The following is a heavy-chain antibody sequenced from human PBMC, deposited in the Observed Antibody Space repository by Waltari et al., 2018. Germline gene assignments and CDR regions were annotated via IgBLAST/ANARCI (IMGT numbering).Heavy chain of an antibody. CDR1: GGSISSYY. Sequence: QVQLQESGPGLVKPSETLSLTCTVSGGSISSYYWSWIRQPPVKGLEWIGYIYYSGSTNYNPSLKSRVTISVDTSKNQFSLKLSSVTAADTAVYYCARGYYYDSSEAFDIWGQGTMVTVSS. CDR3: ARGYYYDSSEAFDI. V-gene: IGHV4-59*01. J-gene: IGHJ3*02. CDR2: IYYSGST. D-gene: IGHD3-22*01.